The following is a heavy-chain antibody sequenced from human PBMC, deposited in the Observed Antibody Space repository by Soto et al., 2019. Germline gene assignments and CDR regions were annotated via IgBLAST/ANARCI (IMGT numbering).Heavy chain of an antibody. CDR1: GYTFTSYY. J-gene: IGHJ5*02. V-gene: IGHV1-46*01. Sequence: GASVKVSCKASGYTFTSYYMHWVRQAPGQGLEWMGIINPSGGSTSYAQKFQGRVTMTRDTSTSTVYMELSSLRSEDTAVYYCARQVTIFGVVIIPGWFDPWGQGTLVTVSS. D-gene: IGHD3-3*01. CDR2: INPSGGST. CDR3: ARQVTIFGVVIIPGWFDP.